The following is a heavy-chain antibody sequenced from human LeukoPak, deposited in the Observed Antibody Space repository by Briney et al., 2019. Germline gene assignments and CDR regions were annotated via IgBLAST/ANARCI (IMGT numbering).Heavy chain of an antibody. CDR3: ARLDYYDSRLHAFDI. D-gene: IGHD3-22*01. Sequence: ASVKVSCKASGGTFSSYAISWVRQAPGQGLEWMGGIIPIFGTANYAQKFQGRVTITADESTSTAYMELSSLRSEDTAVYYCARLDYYDSRLHAFDIWGQGTMVTVSS. CDR1: GGTFSSYA. CDR2: IIPIFGTA. J-gene: IGHJ3*02. V-gene: IGHV1-69*13.